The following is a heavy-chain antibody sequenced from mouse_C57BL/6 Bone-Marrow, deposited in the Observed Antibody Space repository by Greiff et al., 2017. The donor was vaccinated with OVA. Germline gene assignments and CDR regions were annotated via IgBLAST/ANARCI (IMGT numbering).Heavy chain of an antibody. CDR2: IDPSDSYT. CDR3: ARSGYDYEDY. Sequence: VQLQQSGAELVMPGASVKLSCKASGYTFTSYWMHWVKQRPGQGLEWIGEIDPSDSYTNYNQKFKGKSTLTVDKSSSTAYMQLSSLTSEDSAVYYCARSGYDYEDYWGQGTTLTVSS. D-gene: IGHD2-4*01. CDR1: GYTFTSYW. V-gene: IGHV1-69*01. J-gene: IGHJ2*01.